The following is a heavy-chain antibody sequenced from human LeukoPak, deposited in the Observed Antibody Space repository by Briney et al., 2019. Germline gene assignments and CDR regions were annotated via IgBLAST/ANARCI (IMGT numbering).Heavy chain of an antibody. D-gene: IGHD6-19*01. CDR2: IIPIFGTA. CDR1: GGTFNIYA. Sequence: ASVDVSCTASGGTFNIYAITWVRQVPGQGLEWMGGIIPIFGTANHAQKFQGRVTITADESTSTAYMELSSLRSEDTAVYYCARAISPYSSGWYYGYWGQGTLVTVSS. V-gene: IGHV1-69*01. CDR3: ARAISPYSSGWYYGY. J-gene: IGHJ4*02.